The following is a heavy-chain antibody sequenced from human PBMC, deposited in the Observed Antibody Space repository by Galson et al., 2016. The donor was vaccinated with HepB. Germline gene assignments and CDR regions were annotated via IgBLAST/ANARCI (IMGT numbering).Heavy chain of an antibody. CDR2: VDLGDGAK. V-gene: IGHV3-7*01. Sequence: SLRLSCAVSGFTFSRHWMSWVRQAPGKGLEWVANVDLGDGAKYYVNSVAGRFTISRNNARNSLYLQMNSLRAEDTAVYYCTRDYYGSLDHWGQGTLVTVSS. J-gene: IGHJ4*02. CDR1: GFTFSRHW. D-gene: IGHD3-10*01. CDR3: TRDYYGSLDH.